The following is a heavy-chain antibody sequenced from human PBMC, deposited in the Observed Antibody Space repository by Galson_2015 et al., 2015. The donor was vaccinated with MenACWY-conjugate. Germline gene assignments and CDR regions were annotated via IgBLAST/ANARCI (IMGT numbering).Heavy chain of an antibody. J-gene: IGHJ4*02. CDR3: ASVVQLWYYFDY. Sequence: SVKVSCKAFGGTFSTYGIVWVRQAPGQGLEWMGRIIPILDKTNYAQTFQDRVTITADKSTSTAYMELSSLRSEDTAVYYCASVVQLWYYFDYWGQGTLVTVSS. CDR1: GGTFSTYG. D-gene: IGHD5-18*01. CDR2: IIPILDKT. V-gene: IGHV1-69*04.